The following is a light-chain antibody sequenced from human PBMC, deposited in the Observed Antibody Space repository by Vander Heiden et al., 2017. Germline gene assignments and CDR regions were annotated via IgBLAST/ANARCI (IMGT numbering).Light chain of an antibody. CDR3: QTWDSSTVV. V-gene: IGLV3-1*01. J-gene: IGLJ3*02. Sequence: SCELTQPPPVSVSPGQTASITCSGDKLGDKYACWYQQKPGQSPVLVIYQDSKRPSGIPERFSGSNSGNTATLTISGTQAMDEADYYCQTWDSSTVVFGGGTSLTVL. CDR1: KLGDKY. CDR2: QDS.